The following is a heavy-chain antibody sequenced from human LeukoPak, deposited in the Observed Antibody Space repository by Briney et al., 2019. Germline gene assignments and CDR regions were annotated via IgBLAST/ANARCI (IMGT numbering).Heavy chain of an antibody. V-gene: IGHV4-34*01. CDR2: INHSGST. CDR1: GGSFSGYY. Sequence: SETLSLTCAVYGGSFSGYYWSWIRQPPGKGLEWIGEINHSGSTNYNPSLKSRVTISVDTSKNQFSLKLSSATAADTAVYYCARVDKYFQHWGQGTLVTVSS. CDR3: ARVDKYFQH. D-gene: IGHD3-9*01. J-gene: IGHJ1*01.